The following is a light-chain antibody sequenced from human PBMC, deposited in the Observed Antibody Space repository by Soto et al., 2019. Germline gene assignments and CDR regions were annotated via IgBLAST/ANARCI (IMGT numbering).Light chain of an antibody. CDR3: QQYNTWPPTWT. CDR1: QSVSSN. J-gene: IGKJ1*01. CDR2: GAS. Sequence: EIVMTQSPATLSVSPGERATLSCRASQSVSSNLAWYQQKPGQAPRLLIYGASTRATGIPARFSGSGSGTEFTLTINSLQSEDFAVYYCQQYNTWPPTWTFGQGTKV. V-gene: IGKV3-15*01.